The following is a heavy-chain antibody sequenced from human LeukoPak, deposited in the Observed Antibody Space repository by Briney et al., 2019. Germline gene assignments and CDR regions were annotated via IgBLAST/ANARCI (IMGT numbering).Heavy chain of an antibody. CDR1: AGSISDSNYL. J-gene: IGHJ4*02. Sequence: SETLSLTCNVSAGSISDSNYLWGWIRQPPGKGLEWIGNVYYNGKTFYNPSLNSRVTISVDTSKNQFSLRLNSVTAADTAIYYCAARYFGTMTGYFMGYWGRGTLVTVSS. CDR2: VYYNGKT. CDR3: AARYFGTMTGYFMGY. D-gene: IGHD3-9*01. V-gene: IGHV4-39*07.